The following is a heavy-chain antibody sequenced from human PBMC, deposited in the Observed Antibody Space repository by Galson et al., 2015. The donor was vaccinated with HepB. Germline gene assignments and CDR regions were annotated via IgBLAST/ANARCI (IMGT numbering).Heavy chain of an antibody. J-gene: IGHJ4*02. Sequence: CAISGDSVSSNTASWNRVRQSPSRGLEWLGRTYYRSKWYYDYAVSVKSRIVIDPDTSKNQFSLQLNSVTPEDTAVYYCARDFDYWGQGTLVTVSS. CDR2: TYYRSKWYY. V-gene: IGHV6-1*01. CDR1: GDSVSSNTAS. CDR3: ARDFDY.